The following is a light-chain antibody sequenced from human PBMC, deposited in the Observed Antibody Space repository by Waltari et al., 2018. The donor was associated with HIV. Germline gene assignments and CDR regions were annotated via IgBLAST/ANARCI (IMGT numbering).Light chain of an antibody. CDR2: DDS. J-gene: IGLJ3*02. CDR3: QVWETIGDHRV. Sequence: SYVMTKSPSVSVTPGQKARITCGGYKIGSKTGHWYQQKPGQAPVLVVYDDSVRPSGIPERFSGSNSGNTATLTISRVEAGDEAGYYCQVWETIGDHRVFGGGTTLTVL. V-gene: IGLV3-21*02. CDR1: KIGSKT.